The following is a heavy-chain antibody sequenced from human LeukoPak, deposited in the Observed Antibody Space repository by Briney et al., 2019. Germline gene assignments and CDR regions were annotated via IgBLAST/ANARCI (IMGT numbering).Heavy chain of an antibody. CDR2: TRNKARSYTT. Sequence: GGSLRLSCAASGFTLSDHYMDWVRQAPGKGLEWVGRTRNKARSYTTEYAASVKGRFTISRDDSKNSLYLQMNSLKTEDTAVYHCTRGRDSDDYYFSDYWGQGTLVTVSS. D-gene: IGHD3-22*01. CDR1: GFTLSDHY. J-gene: IGHJ4*02. CDR3: TRGRDSDDYYFSDY. V-gene: IGHV3-72*01.